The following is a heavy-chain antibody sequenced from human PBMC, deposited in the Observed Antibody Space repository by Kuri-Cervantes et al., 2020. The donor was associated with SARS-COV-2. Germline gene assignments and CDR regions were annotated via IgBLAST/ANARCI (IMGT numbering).Heavy chain of an antibody. CDR1: GYTFTSYA. V-gene: IGHV1-3*01. D-gene: IGHD3-3*01. Sequence: ASVKVTCKASGYTFTSYAMHWVRQAPGQRREWMGWINAGNGNTKYSQKFQGRVTITRDTSASTAYMELSSLRSEDTAVYYCARAFMTIFGSFDPWGQGTLVTVSS. CDR3: ARAFMTIFGSFDP. CDR2: INAGNGNT. J-gene: IGHJ5*02.